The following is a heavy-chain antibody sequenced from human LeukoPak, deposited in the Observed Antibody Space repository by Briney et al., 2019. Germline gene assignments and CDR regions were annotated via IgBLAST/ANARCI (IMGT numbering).Heavy chain of an antibody. J-gene: IGHJ5*02. V-gene: IGHV4-59*11. D-gene: IGHD2-15*01. Sequence: SETLSLFCTVSGGSISGHYWSWFRQSPGKGPEYIGFISSTGSTDYNPSLKSRVSMSMDTSKKHFSLTLRSVTAADTAVYYCARGGPPSSGRIASFDPWGQGTLVTVSS. CDR2: ISSTGST. CDR3: ARGGPPSSGRIASFDP. CDR1: GGSISGHY.